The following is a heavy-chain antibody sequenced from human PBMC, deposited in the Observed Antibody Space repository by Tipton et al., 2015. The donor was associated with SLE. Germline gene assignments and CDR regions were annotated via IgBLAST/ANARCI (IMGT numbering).Heavy chain of an antibody. V-gene: IGHV4-59*12. Sequence: TLSLTCTVSSGSINGYFWSWIRQPPGKGLEWIGYIHYTGNSHYSPSLESRVTISVDTSKNQFSLKLSSVTAADTAVYYCARGLLEWSDYWGQGTLVTVSS. J-gene: IGHJ4*02. CDR2: IHYTGNS. CDR3: ARGLLEWSDY. D-gene: IGHD3-3*01. CDR1: SGSINGYF.